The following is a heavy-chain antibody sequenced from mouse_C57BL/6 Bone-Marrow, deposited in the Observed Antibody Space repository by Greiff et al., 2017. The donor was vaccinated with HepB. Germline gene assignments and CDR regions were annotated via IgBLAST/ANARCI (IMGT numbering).Heavy chain of an antibody. Sequence: QVQLQQSGAELVRPGASVTLSCKASGYTFTDYEMHWVKQTPVHGLEWIGAIDPETGGTAYNQKFKGQAILTADKSSSTAYMELRSLTSEDSAVYYCTRGDYYSNYGGAMDYWGQGTSVTVSS. CDR2: IDPETGGT. CDR3: TRGDYYSNYGGAMDY. J-gene: IGHJ4*01. V-gene: IGHV1-15*01. CDR1: GYTFTDYE. D-gene: IGHD2-5*01.